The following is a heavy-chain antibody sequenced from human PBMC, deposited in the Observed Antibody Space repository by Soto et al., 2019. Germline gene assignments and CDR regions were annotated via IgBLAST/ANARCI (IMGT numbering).Heavy chain of an antibody. CDR1: GGSISSYY. CDR3: ARAPTPYDILTGYLHYYYYGMDV. CDR2: IYYSGST. D-gene: IGHD3-9*01. Sequence: SETLSLTCTVSGGSISSYYWSWIRQPPGKGLGWIGYIYYSGSTNYNPSLKSRVTISVDTSKNQFSLKLSSVTAADTAVYYCARAPTPYDILTGYLHYYYYGMDVWGQGTTVTVSS. J-gene: IGHJ6*02. V-gene: IGHV4-59*01.